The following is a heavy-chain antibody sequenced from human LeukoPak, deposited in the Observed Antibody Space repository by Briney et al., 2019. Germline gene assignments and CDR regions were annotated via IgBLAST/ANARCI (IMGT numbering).Heavy chain of an antibody. J-gene: IGHJ4*02. V-gene: IGHV3-33*01. CDR3: ARDAQRGFDYSNSLEY. CDR1: KFTFSHYG. Sequence: PGGSLRLSCAASKFTFSHYGMHWVRQAPGKGLQWVAVIWSDGTNRFYGDSVKGRFTISRDNSNNMVYLQMNSLRADDTGVYYCARDAQRGFDYSNSLEYWGQGALVTVSS. CDR2: IWSDGTNR. D-gene: IGHD4-11*01.